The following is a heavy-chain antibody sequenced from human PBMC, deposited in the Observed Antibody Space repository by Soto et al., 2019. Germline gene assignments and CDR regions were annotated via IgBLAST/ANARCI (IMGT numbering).Heavy chain of an antibody. CDR3: ARDGAVAGTRCGMAF. CDR1: GFTFSSYG. Sequence: PGGSLRLSCAASGFTFSSYGMHWVRQAPGKGLEWVAVIWYDGSNKYYADSVKGRFTISRDNSKNTLYLQMNSLRAEDTAVYYCARDGAVAGTRCGMAFWGQGSTVTVSS. D-gene: IGHD6-19*01. V-gene: IGHV3-33*01. J-gene: IGHJ6*02. CDR2: IWYDGSNK.